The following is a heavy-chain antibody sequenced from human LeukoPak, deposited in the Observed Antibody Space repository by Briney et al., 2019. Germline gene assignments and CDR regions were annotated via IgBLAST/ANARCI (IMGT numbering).Heavy chain of an antibody. J-gene: IGHJ3*01. CDR3: VKDDGWLS. CDR2: ISLNSGYI. CDR1: GFTFHDFA. Sequence: SGGSLRLSCTASGFTFHDFAMHWVRQAPGKGLDWVSGISLNSGYIGYADSVKGRFIVSRDNAKNSLYLHMNNLRTEDTAFYYCVKDDGWLSWGRGTMVTVSS. V-gene: IGHV3-9*01. D-gene: IGHD2/OR15-2a*01.